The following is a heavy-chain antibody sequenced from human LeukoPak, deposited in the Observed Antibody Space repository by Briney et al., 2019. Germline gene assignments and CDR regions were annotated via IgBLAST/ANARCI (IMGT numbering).Heavy chain of an antibody. CDR2: LYSGGST. J-gene: IGHJ2*01. D-gene: IGHD3-10*01. CDR1: GCDVSSNY. Sequence: PGGSLRLSCEASGCDVSSNYMNWVRQAPGKGLEWVSILYSGGSTYYADSVKGRFTVSRDSSGNTLFLHMTRLKTEDTAVYFCARVGDHYHWYLDVWGRGTLVTVSS. CDR3: ARVGDHYHWYLDV. V-gene: IGHV3-53*01.